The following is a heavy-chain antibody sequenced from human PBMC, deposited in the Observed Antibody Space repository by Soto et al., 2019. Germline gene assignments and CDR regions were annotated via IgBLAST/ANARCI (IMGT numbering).Heavy chain of an antibody. Sequence: GGSLRLSCAASGFTFSSYAMHWFRQAPGKGLEWVAVISYDGSNKYYADSVKGRFTISRDNSKNTLYLQMNSLKAEDTAVYYCARDYDFWSGYERAFDYWGQGTLVTVSS. CDR2: ISYDGSNK. J-gene: IGHJ4*02. CDR1: GFTFSSYA. D-gene: IGHD3-3*01. V-gene: IGHV3-30-3*01. CDR3: ARDYDFWSGYERAFDY.